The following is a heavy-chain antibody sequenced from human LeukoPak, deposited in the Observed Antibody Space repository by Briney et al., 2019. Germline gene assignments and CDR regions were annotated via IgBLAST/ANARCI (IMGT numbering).Heavy chain of an antibody. CDR2: IYYSGST. V-gene: IGHV4-39*01. D-gene: IGHD6-19*01. Sequence: SETLSLTCTVSGGPISGSNYYWGWIRQPPGKGLEWIVSIYYSGSTYYNPSLKSRVTISVDTSKNQFSLKLSSVTAADTAVYYCAGPGWDLDYWGQGALVTVSS. J-gene: IGHJ4*02. CDR1: GGPISGSNYY. CDR3: AGPGWDLDY.